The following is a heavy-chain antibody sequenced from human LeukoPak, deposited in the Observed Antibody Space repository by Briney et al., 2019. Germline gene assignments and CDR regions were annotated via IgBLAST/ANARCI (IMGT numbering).Heavy chain of an antibody. CDR1: GYTLTSYY. J-gene: IGHJ4*02. CDR3: AREGSVWFSDY. D-gene: IGHD6-19*01. CDR2: INPSGGST. V-gene: IGHV1-46*01. Sequence: GASVKVSCKASGYTLTSYYMHWVRQAPGQGLEWMGIINPSGGSTTYAQKFQGRVTMTRDTSTSTVYMELSSLTSEDTAVYYCAREGSVWFSDYWGQGTLVTVSS.